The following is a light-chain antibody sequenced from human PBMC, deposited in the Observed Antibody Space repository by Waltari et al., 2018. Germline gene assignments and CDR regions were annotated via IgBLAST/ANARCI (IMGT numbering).Light chain of an antibody. V-gene: IGKV4-1*01. Sequence: DIVMTQSPDSLAVSLGERAIINCKSSQIVLYSSNNKNYLAWYQQKPGQTPKLLIYWASTRELGVPERFSGRGSGTDFTLTINSLQAEDVAVYYCQQYVVIPWTFGQGTKVEVK. J-gene: IGKJ1*01. CDR3: QQYVVIPWT. CDR2: WAS. CDR1: QIVLYSSNNKNY.